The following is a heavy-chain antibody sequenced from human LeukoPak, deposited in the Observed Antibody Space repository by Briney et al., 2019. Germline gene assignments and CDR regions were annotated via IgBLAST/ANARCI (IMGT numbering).Heavy chain of an antibody. V-gene: IGHV3-13*01. CDR2: IGTAGDT. J-gene: IGHJ2*01. Sequence: GGSLRLSCAASGFTFSSYDMHWVRQATGKGLEWVSAIGTAGDTYYPGSVKGRFTISRENAKNSLYLQMNSLGAGDTAVYYCARPLPKNYYDSSGWATYWYFDLWGRGTLVTVSS. CDR1: GFTFSSYD. D-gene: IGHD3-22*01. CDR3: ARPLPKNYYDSSGWATYWYFDL.